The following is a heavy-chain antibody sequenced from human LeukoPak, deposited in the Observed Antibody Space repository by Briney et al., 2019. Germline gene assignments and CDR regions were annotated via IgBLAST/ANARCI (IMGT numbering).Heavy chain of an antibody. CDR3: ARQGHSYGYDY. J-gene: IGHJ4*02. CDR1: GGSISSGSYY. Sequence: PSETLSLTCTVSGGSISSGSYYWSWIRQPAGKGLEWIGRIYTSGSTNYNPSLKSRVTISVDRSKNQFSLKLSSVTAADTAVYYCARQGHSYGYDYWGQGTLVTVSS. V-gene: IGHV4-61*02. D-gene: IGHD5-18*01. CDR2: IYTSGST.